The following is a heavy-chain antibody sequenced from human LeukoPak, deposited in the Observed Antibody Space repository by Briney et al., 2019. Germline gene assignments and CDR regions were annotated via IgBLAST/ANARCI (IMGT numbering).Heavy chain of an antibody. V-gene: IGHV1-18*01. D-gene: IGHD2-15*01. CDR1: GYTFTRYG. CDR2: ISANNGDT. J-gene: IGHJ4*02. Sequence: GASVNVSCKASGYTFTRYGISWVRQAPGQGLEWMGWISANNGDTNSAQKFQDRVTMTTDTSTSTAYMELRSLRSDDTAVYYCARDFFHGHCAGLSCFLLDYWGQGSLVTVSS. CDR3: ARDFFHGHCAGLSCFLLDY.